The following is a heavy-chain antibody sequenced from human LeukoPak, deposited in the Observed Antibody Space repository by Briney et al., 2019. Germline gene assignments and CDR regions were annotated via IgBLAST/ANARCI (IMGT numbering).Heavy chain of an antibody. CDR2: IYQSGST. CDR3: ARNSGYRVVATGPPDY. V-gene: IGHV4-38-2*02. Sequence: SETLSLTCTVSGYSISSGYYWGWIRPPPGKGLEWIGNIYQSGSTYYNPSLESRVTISVDTSKNQFSLSLSSVTAADTAVYYCARNSGYRVVATGPPDYWGQGTLVTVSS. D-gene: IGHD1-1*01. CDR1: GYSISSGYY. J-gene: IGHJ4*02.